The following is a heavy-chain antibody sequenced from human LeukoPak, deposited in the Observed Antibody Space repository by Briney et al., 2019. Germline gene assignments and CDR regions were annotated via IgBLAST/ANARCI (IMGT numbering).Heavy chain of an antibody. CDR3: ARGITEGIAAADD. CDR1: GYTFTGYY. D-gene: IGHD6-13*01. V-gene: IGHV1-2*02. Sequence: ASVKVSCKASGYTFTGYYMHWVRQAPGQGLEWMGWINPNSGGTNYAQKFQGRVTMTRDTSISTAYMELSRLRSDDTAVYYCARGITEGIAAADDWGRGTLVTVSS. CDR2: INPNSGGT. J-gene: IGHJ4*02.